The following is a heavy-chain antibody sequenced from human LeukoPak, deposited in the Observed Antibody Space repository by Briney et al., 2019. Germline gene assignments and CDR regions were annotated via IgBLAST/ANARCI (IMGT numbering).Heavy chain of an antibody. CDR3: ARHDDGYNCFDY. CDR1: GGSISRYF. CDR2: IYNSGST. J-gene: IGHJ4*02. D-gene: IGHD5-24*01. V-gene: IGHV4-59*08. Sequence: SETLSLTCTVSGGSISRYFWSWIRQPPGKGLEWIGYIYNSGSTNYNPSLKSRVTISVDTSKNQFSLNLSSVTAADTAVYYCARHDDGYNCFDYWGQGTLVTVSS.